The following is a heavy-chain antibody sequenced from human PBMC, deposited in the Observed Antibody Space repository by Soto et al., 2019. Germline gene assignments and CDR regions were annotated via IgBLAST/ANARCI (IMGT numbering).Heavy chain of an antibody. J-gene: IGHJ4*02. V-gene: IGHV1-18*01. Sequence: QVHLVQSGAEVKKPGASVKVSCKGSGYTFTSYGITWVRQAPGQGLEWMGWISAHNGNTDYAQRLQGRVTVTRDTSTSTAYMELRSLRSDDTAVYYCARGRYGYYWGQGAVVPVSS. CDR1: GYTFTSYG. CDR3: ARGRYGYY. CDR2: ISAHNGNT. D-gene: IGHD1-1*01.